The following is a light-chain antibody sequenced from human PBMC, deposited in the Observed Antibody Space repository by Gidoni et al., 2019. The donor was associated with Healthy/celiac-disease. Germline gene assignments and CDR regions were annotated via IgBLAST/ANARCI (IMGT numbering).Light chain of an antibody. CDR1: QSVSSSY. CDR3: QQYGSSRVT. V-gene: IGKV3-20*01. Sequence: EIVLTQSPGTLSLSPGERATLSCRASQSVSSSYLAWYQQKPGQAPRLLIYGASSRATGIPDRFSCSGSGTDFTLTISRLEPEDFAVYYCQQYGSSRVTFGGGTKVEIK. CDR2: GAS. J-gene: IGKJ4*01.